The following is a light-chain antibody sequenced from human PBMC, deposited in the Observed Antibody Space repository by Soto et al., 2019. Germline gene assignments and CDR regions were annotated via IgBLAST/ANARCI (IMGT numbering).Light chain of an antibody. J-gene: IGKJ4*02. Sequence: EIVMTQSPATLSVSPGERATLSCRASQSVSSNLAWYQQKRGQAPRLLIYGASTRATGIPARFSGSGSGTEFTLTISSRQSEDFAVYYCQQYNNWPPLTFGGGTKVEIK. CDR2: GAS. V-gene: IGKV3-15*01. CDR1: QSVSSN. CDR3: QQYNNWPPLT.